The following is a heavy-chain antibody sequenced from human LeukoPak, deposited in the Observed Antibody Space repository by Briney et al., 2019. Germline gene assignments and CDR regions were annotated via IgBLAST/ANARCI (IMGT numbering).Heavy chain of an antibody. D-gene: IGHD3-3*01. CDR2: ISSSGSTI. CDR1: GFTFSDYY. Sequence: PGGSLRLSCAASGFTFSDYYMSWIRQAPGKGPEWVSYISSSGSTIYYADSVKGRFTISRDNAKNSLYLQMNSLRAEDTAVYYCAPHGRSITIFGVVTPFDYWGQGTLVTVSS. CDR3: APHGRSITIFGVVTPFDY. J-gene: IGHJ4*02. V-gene: IGHV3-11*01.